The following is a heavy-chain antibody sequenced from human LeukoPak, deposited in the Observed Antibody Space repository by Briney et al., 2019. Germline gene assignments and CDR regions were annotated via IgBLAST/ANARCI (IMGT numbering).Heavy chain of an antibody. Sequence: ASVKVSCRASGYTFTGYYMHWVRQAPGQGLEWMGWINSNSGGTNYAQKFQGRVTMTRDTSISTAYMELSRLRSDDTAVYYCARDRARYYYYMDVWGKGTTVTVSS. J-gene: IGHJ6*03. V-gene: IGHV1-2*02. CDR1: GYTFTGYY. CDR2: INSNSGGT. CDR3: ARDRARYYYYMDV.